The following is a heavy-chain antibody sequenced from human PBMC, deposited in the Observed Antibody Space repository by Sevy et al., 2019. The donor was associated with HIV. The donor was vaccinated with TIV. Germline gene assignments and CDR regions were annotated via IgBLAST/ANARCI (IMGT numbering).Heavy chain of an antibody. Sequence: GGSLRLSCAASGFTFSSYDMSWVRQAPGKGLEWVPGISPTGGTTHYAESVKGRFIISRDNSKKTLFLKMNSLRAEDTALYYCAKDLEQQLGPDYWGQGTQVTVSS. CDR3: AKDLEQQLGPDY. CDR2: ISPTGGTT. D-gene: IGHD6-13*01. CDR1: GFTFSSYD. V-gene: IGHV3-23*01. J-gene: IGHJ4*02.